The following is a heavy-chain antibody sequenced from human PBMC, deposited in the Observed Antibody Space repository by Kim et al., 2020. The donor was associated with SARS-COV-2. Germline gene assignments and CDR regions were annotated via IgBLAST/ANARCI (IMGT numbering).Heavy chain of an antibody. CDR3: VKQGQSGYFDY. CDR2: SDPRP. J-gene: IGHJ4*02. V-gene: IGHV3-23*01. D-gene: IGHD6-19*01. CDR1: GVSFSGQA. Sequence: GGSLRLSCAVSGVSFSGQAMAWVRQATGKGLEWVSTSDPRPFYADSVRGRFTISRDTSKNLLYLQMNSLRAEDTAIYYCVKQGQSGYFDYWGQGTLVTVSS.